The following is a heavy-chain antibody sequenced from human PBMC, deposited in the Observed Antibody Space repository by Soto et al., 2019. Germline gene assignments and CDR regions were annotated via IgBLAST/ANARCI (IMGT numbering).Heavy chain of an antibody. D-gene: IGHD3-16*02. J-gene: IGHJ5*02. CDR3: ARAPNMITFGGVIAPYNWFDP. V-gene: IGHV4-4*02. CDR1: SGSISSSNW. Sequence: SETLSLTCAVSSGSISSSNWWSWVRQPPGKGLEWFGEIYHSGSTNYNPSLKSRVTISVDKSKNQFSLKLSSVTAADTAVYYCARAPNMITFGGVIAPYNWFDPWGQGTLVTVSS. CDR2: IYHSGST.